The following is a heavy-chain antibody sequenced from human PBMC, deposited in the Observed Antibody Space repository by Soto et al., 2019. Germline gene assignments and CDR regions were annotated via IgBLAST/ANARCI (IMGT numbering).Heavy chain of an antibody. Sequence: KPSETLSLTCTVSGDSISSFYWTWIRQPPGRGLEWIGYIYFSGSTKYNPSLESRVTISLDTSKKQFSLKLSSVTAADTAVYYCARSPRVAARPNWFDPWDQGALVTVSS. CDR1: GDSISSFY. CDR2: IYFSGST. D-gene: IGHD6-6*01. J-gene: IGHJ5*02. V-gene: IGHV4-59*01. CDR3: ARSPRVAARPNWFDP.